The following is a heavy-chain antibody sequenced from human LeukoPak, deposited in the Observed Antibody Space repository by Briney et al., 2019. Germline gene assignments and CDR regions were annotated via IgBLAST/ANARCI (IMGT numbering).Heavy chain of an antibody. D-gene: IGHD3-22*01. Sequence: GGSLRLSCAASGFTFSDYYMSWIRQAPGKGLEWVSYISSSGSTIYYADSVKGRFTISRDNAKNSLYLQMNSLRAEDTAVYYCARDPLYYYDSSGADYFDYRGQGTLATVSS. CDR2: ISSSGSTI. J-gene: IGHJ4*02. CDR3: ARDPLYYYDSSGADYFDY. CDR1: GFTFSDYY. V-gene: IGHV3-11*01.